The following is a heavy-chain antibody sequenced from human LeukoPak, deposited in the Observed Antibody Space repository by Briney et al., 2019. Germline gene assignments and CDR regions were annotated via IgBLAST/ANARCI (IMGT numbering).Heavy chain of an antibody. CDR2: ISSSFETI. V-gene: IGHV3-48*01. Sequence: GGSLRLSCAASGFTLSSYSMNWVRQAPGKELEWVSYISSSFETIYYADSVEGRFTISRENAKNSLYLQMNSLRGEDTAVYYCARVGDYGDLWDYWGQGTLVTVSS. D-gene: IGHD4-17*01. CDR3: ARVGDYGDLWDY. J-gene: IGHJ4*02. CDR1: GFTLSSYS.